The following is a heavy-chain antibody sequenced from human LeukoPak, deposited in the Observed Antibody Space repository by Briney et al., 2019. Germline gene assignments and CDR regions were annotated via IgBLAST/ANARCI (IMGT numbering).Heavy chain of an antibody. CDR3: ARVDHYSDSSGYYGGFDY. V-gene: IGHV3-66*01. J-gene: IGHJ4*02. CDR2: VYSGGST. D-gene: IGHD3-22*01. CDR1: GLSVSSSH. Sequence: GGSLRLSCAVSGLSVSSSHMSWVRQSPGKGLEWVSVVYSGGSTHYADFVKGRFTISRDNFKNTVNLRMYSLRAEDTAVYFCARVDHYSDSSGYYGGFDYWGQGTLVTVSS.